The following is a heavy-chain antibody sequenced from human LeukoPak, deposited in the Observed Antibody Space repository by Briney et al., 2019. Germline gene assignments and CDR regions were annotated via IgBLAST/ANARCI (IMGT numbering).Heavy chain of an antibody. Sequence: ASVKVSCKASGYTFTGYYMHWVRQASGQGLEWMGRINPNSGGTNYAQKFQGRVTMTRDTSISTAYMELSRLRSDDTAVYYCARSYSYYYDSDIDYWGQGTLVTVSS. J-gene: IGHJ4*02. V-gene: IGHV1-2*06. D-gene: IGHD3-22*01. CDR2: INPNSGGT. CDR1: GYTFTGYY. CDR3: ARSYSYYYDSDIDY.